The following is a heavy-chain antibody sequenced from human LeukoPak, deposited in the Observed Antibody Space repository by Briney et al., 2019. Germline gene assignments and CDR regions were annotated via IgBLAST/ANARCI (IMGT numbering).Heavy chain of an antibody. J-gene: IGHJ4*02. Sequence: ASVKVSCKASGYTFTGYYMHWLRQAPGQGLEWMGWINPNTGGTNYAQKFQGRVTMTRGTTISTAYMELSRLTSDDTAVYYCASYPRYSSTPPFDFWGQGTQVTVSS. V-gene: IGHV1-2*02. CDR3: ASYPRYSSTPPFDF. CDR2: INPNTGGT. D-gene: IGHD6-19*01. CDR1: GYTFTGYY.